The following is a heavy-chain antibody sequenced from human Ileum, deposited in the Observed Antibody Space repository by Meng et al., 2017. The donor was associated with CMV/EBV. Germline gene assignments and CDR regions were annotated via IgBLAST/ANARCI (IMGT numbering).Heavy chain of an antibody. CDR3: ARGIVGALGGRGFADY. CDR1: GFTFSGYG. Sequence: GGSLRLSCAASGFTFSGYGMHWVRQPPGKGLEWVAFIRYDGTTKYYTDSVKGRFTISRDSSKNTLYLQMNSLRSEDTAVYYCARGIVGALGGRGFADYWGQGTLVTVSS. V-gene: IGHV3-30*02. J-gene: IGHJ4*02. D-gene: IGHD1-26*01. CDR2: IRYDGTTK.